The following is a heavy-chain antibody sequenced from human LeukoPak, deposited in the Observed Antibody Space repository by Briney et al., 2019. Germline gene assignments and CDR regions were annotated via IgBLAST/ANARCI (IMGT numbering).Heavy chain of an antibody. CDR1: GGSISSYY. Sequence: PSETLSLTCTVSGGSISSYYWSWIRQPPGKGLEWIGYIYYSGSTNYNPSLKSRVTISVDTSKNQFSLKLSSVTAADTAVYYCARDPGIVDAFDIWGQGTMVTVSS. CDR3: ARDPGIVDAFDI. V-gene: IGHV4-59*01. D-gene: IGHD1-26*01. J-gene: IGHJ3*02. CDR2: IYYSGST.